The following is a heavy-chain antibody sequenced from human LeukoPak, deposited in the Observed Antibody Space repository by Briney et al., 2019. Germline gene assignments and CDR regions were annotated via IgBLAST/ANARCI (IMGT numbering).Heavy chain of an antibody. CDR2: ISSNGGST. V-gene: IGHV3-64D*09. Sequence: GGSLRLSCSASGFTFSSYAMHWVRQAPGKGLEFVSAISSNGGSTYYADSVKGRFTISRDNSKNTLYLQMSSLRAEDTAVYYCVKRSDSSGYYYMSYWGQGTLVTVSS. D-gene: IGHD3-22*01. CDR3: VKRSDSSGYYYMSY. J-gene: IGHJ4*02. CDR1: GFTFSSYA.